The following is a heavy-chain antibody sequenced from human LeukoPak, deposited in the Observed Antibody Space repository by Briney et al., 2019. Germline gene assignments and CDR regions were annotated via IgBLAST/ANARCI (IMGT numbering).Heavy chain of an antibody. Sequence: GGPLRLSCAASGFTFSRYWMSWVRHAPGKGLEWVANIKQDGSEKYYVDSVKGRFTISRDNAKNSLYLQMNSLRAEDTAVYYCARFPAELGLFDYWGQGTLVTVSS. D-gene: IGHD7-27*01. CDR3: ARFPAELGLFDY. CDR2: IKQDGSEK. CDR1: GFTFSRYW. J-gene: IGHJ4*02. V-gene: IGHV3-7*01.